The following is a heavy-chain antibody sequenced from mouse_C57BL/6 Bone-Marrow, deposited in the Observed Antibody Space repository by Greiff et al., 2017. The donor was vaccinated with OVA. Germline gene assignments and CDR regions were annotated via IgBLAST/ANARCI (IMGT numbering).Heavy chain of an antibody. V-gene: IGHV14-3*01. Sequence: EVQVVESVAELVKPGASVKLSCTASGFNIKNTYMHWVKQRPEQGLEWIGRIDPANGNTKYATKFQGKATITAHTSSNTAYLQLSSLTSEDTAIYYCARYSNYPLYAMDYWGQGTSVTVSS. CDR2: IDPANGNT. J-gene: IGHJ4*01. D-gene: IGHD2-5*01. CDR3: ARYSNYPLYAMDY. CDR1: GFNIKNTY.